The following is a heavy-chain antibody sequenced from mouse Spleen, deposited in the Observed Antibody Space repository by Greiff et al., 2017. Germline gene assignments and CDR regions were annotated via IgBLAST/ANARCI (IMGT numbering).Heavy chain of an antibody. J-gene: IGHJ4*01. CDR3: ARSGYYYGSSSYAMDY. CDR1: GYTFTSYW. V-gene: IGHV1-69*02. Sequence: VQLQQPGAELVKPGASVKLSCKASGYTFTSYWMHWVKQRPGQGLEWIGEIDPSDSYTNYNQKFKGKATLTVDKSSSTAYMQLSSLTSEDSAVYYCARSGYYYGSSSYAMDYWGQGTSVTVSS. D-gene: IGHD1-1*01. CDR2: IDPSDSYT.